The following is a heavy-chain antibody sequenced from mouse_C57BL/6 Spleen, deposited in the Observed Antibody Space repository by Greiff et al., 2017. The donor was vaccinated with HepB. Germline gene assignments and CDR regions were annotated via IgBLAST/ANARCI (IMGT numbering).Heavy chain of an antibody. J-gene: IGHJ3*01. CDR2: IDPSDSYT. CDR1: GYTFTSYW. D-gene: IGHD2-1*01. CDR3: ARGGGNYGGFAY. Sequence: VQLQQSGAELVMPGASVKLSCKASGYTFTSYWMHWVKQRPGQGLEWIGEIDPSDSYTNYNQKFKGKSTLTVDKSSSTAYMQLSSLTSEDSAVYYCARGGGNYGGFAYWGQGTLVTVSA. V-gene: IGHV1-69*01.